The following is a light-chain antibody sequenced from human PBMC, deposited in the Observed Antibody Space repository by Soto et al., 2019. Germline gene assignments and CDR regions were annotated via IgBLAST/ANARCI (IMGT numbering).Light chain of an antibody. CDR1: QSVSSN. CDR2: GAS. V-gene: IGKV3-15*01. Sequence: EIVMTQSPATLSVSPGERATLSCRASQSVSSNLAWYQQKPGQAPRLLIYGASTRATGIPARFSGSGSGTEFTLTLNRLPVEDFAVYYCQQYNNWPPITFGQGTRLEIK. J-gene: IGKJ5*01. CDR3: QQYNNWPPIT.